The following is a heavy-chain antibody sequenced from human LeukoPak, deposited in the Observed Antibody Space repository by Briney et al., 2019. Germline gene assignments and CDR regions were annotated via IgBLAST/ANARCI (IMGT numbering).Heavy chain of an antibody. V-gene: IGHV3-74*01. CDR3: ARDLHGSPAW. CDR1: GFTFTTFW. CDR2: INTDGRTT. J-gene: IGHJ4*02. D-gene: IGHD2-2*03. Sequence: GGSLRLSCAASGFTFTTFWMNWVRQAPGEGLVWVSLINTDGRTTTYADSVKGRFTISRDNAKNTLYLQMNSLRAEDTAVYYCARDLHGSPAWWGQGTLVTVSS.